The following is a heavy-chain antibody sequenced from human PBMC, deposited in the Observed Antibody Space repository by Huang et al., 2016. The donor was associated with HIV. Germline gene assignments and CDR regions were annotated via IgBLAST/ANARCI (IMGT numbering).Heavy chain of an antibody. J-gene: IGHJ3*02. CDR1: GYTVSELS. Sequence: QVQLVESGAELKKPGASVRVSCKVSGYTVSELSLHWVRQAPEKGLEWMGGFEPEEGETIDAQRLQGRGTMTEDTSTDTAYMELSSLRPEDTAVYYCATSTPDVGAGVLRSAFDIWGQGTMVTVSS. CDR3: ATSTPDVGAGVLRSAFDI. CDR2: FEPEEGET. V-gene: IGHV1-24*01. D-gene: IGHD2-15*01.